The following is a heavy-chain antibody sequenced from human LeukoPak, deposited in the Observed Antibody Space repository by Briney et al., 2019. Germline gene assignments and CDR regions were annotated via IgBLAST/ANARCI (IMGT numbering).Heavy chain of an antibody. V-gene: IGHV4-59*01. J-gene: IGHJ4*02. CDR1: GGSISSYY. CDR2: IYYSGST. D-gene: IGHD3-3*01. CDR3: ARDHDFWSGYYDY. Sequence: PSETLPPTCTVSGGSISSYYWSWIRQPPGKGLEWIGYIYYSGSTNYNPSLKSRVTISVDTSKNQFSLKLSSVTAADTAVYYCARDHDFWSGYYDYWGQGTLVTVSS.